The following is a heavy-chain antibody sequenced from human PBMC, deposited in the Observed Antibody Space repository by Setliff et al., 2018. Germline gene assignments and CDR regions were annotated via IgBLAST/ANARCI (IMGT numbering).Heavy chain of an antibody. D-gene: IGHD2-15*01. CDR1: GGTFSSYA. CDR3: ARDSPEMVAPPAAHCFDP. V-gene: IGHV1-69*05. Sequence: SVKVSYKASGGTFSSYAISWVRQAPGQGLEWMGGIIPIFGTANYAQNFQGRVTMTTDTSTSTAYMELRSLRSDDTAVYYCARDSPEMVAPPAAHCFDPWGQGTLVTVSS. CDR2: IIPIFGTA. J-gene: IGHJ5*02.